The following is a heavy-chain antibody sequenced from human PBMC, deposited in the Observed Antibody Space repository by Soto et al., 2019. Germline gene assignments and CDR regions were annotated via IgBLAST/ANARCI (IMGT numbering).Heavy chain of an antibody. CDR3: TRRSYYYDSSGYYYDAFDI. J-gene: IGHJ3*02. D-gene: IGHD3-22*01. Sequence: PGGSLRLSCAASGSTFSSYAMSWVRQAPGKGLEWVLVIIGIGVSTYYSDSVKGRFTISRDNSKNTLFLQMNSLRAEDTAVYYFTRRSYYYDSSGYYYDAFDIWGQGTMVTVSS. V-gene: IGHV3-23*01. CDR1: GSTFSSYA. CDR2: IIGIGVST.